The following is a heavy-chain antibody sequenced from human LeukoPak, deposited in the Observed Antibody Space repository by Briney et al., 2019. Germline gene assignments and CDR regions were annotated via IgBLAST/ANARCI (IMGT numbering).Heavy chain of an antibody. V-gene: IGHV3-23*01. J-gene: IGHJ4*02. Sequence: PGGSLRLSCAASGFSFSSYAMSWVRQAPGKGLEWVSAIGASGGTYYADSVKGRFTISRDNSKSTLYLQMNSLRAEDTAVYYCVVVTGTWWGQGTLVTVSS. CDR1: GFSFSSYA. CDR2: IGASGGT. CDR3: VVVTGTW. D-gene: IGHD2-21*02.